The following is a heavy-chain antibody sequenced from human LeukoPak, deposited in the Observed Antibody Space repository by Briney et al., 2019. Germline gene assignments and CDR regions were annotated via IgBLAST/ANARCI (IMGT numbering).Heavy chain of an antibody. CDR3: ARDNPRWLQLYADY. CDR2: ISGSSSTI. D-gene: IGHD5-24*01. Sequence: ETGGSLRLSCAASGFTFSDSYMSWIRQAPGKGLEWVSYISGSSSTIYYAGSVKGRFTISRDNAKNSLYLQMNSLRAEDTAVYYCARDNPRWLQLYADYWGQGTLVTVSS. V-gene: IGHV3-11*01. CDR1: GFTFSDSY. J-gene: IGHJ4*02.